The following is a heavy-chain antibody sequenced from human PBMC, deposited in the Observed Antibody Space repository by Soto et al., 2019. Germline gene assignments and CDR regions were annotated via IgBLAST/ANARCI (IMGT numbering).Heavy chain of an antibody. CDR3: AKIPPIATAAQFDY. Sequence: GGSLRLSCTASGFTFGDYAMSWFRQAPGKGLEWVGFIRSKAYGGTTEYAASVKGRFTISRDDSKSIAYLQMNSLKTEDTAVYYCAKIPPIATAAQFDYWGQGTLVTVSS. J-gene: IGHJ4*02. CDR1: GFTFGDYA. V-gene: IGHV3-49*03. D-gene: IGHD6-13*01. CDR2: IRSKAYGGTT.